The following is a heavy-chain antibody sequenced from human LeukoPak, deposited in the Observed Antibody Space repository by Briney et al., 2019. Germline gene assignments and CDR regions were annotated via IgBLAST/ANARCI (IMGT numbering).Heavy chain of an antibody. CDR2: ISSSSSYI. CDR1: GFTFSSYS. V-gene: IGHV3-21*01. D-gene: IGHD1-26*01. J-gene: IGHJ4*02. Sequence: PGGSLRLSCAASGFTFSSYSMNWVRQAPGKGLEWVSSISSSSSYIYYADSVKGRFTISRDNAKNSLYLQMNSLRAEDTAVYYCARDRDQWELFFDYWGQGTLVTVSS. CDR3: ARDRDQWELFFDY.